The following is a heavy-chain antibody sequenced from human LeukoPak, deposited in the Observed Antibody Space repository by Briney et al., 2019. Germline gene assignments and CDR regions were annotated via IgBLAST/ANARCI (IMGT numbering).Heavy chain of an antibody. D-gene: IGHD6-13*01. CDR2: INRSGST. V-gene: IGHV4-34*01. CDR3: ARVKGIAAAGTGGKKLNWFDP. Sequence: SETLSLTCAVYGGSFSGYYWSWIRQPPGKGLEWIGEINRSGSTNYNPSLKCRVTISVDTSKNQFSLKLSSVTAADTAVYYCARVKGIAAAGTGGKKLNWFDPWGQGTLVTVSS. J-gene: IGHJ5*02. CDR1: GGSFSGYY.